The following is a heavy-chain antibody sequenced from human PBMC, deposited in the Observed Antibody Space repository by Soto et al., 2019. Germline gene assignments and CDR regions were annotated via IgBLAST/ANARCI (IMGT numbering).Heavy chain of an antibody. CDR3: ALNHDFSSGYYIVGAFDY. J-gene: IGHJ4*02. CDR1: GFSFSSYS. V-gene: IGHV3-21*01. D-gene: IGHD3-3*01. Sequence: EVQLVESGGGLVKPGGSLRLSCVASGFSFSSYSMSWGRQAPGKGLEWVSSISSSSSYIYYADSVKGRLTISRDNAKNSLYLQMTSLRAEDTAVYYCALNHDFSSGYYIVGAFDYWVPGTLVTVSS. CDR2: ISSSSSYI.